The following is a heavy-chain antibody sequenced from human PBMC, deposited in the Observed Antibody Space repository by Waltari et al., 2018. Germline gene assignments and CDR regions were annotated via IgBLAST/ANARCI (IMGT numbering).Heavy chain of an antibody. J-gene: IGHJ6*02. D-gene: IGHD3-22*01. CDR2: ISYNGRNI. Sequence: QVQLVESGGGVVQPGGSLRLSCAASGFTFSSYAMHWVRQAPGKGLEWVAVISYNGRNIYYVDSVKGRFTISRDNSKKTLYMQMNSLTAEDTAVYYCARDYCDRANCHGMDVWGQGTTVTV. V-gene: IGHV3-30*04. CDR3: ARDYCDRANCHGMDV. CDR1: GFTFSSYA.